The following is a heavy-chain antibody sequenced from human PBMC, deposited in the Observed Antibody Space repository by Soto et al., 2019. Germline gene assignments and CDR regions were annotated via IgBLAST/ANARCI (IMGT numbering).Heavy chain of an antibody. CDR2: MNPNSGNT. J-gene: IGHJ3*02. CDR3: ARGYSGSYPSSDAFDI. V-gene: IGHV1-8*01. Sequence: AAVKVSCKASGYTFTSYDINWVRQATGQGLEWMGWMNPNSGNTGYAQKFQGRVTMTRNTSISTAYMELSSLRSEDTAVYYCARGYSGSYPSSDAFDIWGQGTMVTV. D-gene: IGHD1-26*01. CDR1: GYTFTSYD.